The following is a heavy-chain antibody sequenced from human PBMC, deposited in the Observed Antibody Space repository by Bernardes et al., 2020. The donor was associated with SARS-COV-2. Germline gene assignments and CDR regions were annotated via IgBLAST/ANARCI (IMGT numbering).Heavy chain of an antibody. CDR3: ATIVGDLGGMDV. CDR1: GFTFDDYA. V-gene: IGHV3-9*01. D-gene: IGHD1-26*01. J-gene: IGHJ6*02. CDR2: ISWNSGSI. Sequence: GGSLRLSCAASGFTFDDYAMHWVRQAPGKGLEWVSGISWNSGSIGYADSVKGRFTISRDNAKNSLYLQMNSLRAEDTALYYCATIVGDLGGMDVWGQGTTVSGSS.